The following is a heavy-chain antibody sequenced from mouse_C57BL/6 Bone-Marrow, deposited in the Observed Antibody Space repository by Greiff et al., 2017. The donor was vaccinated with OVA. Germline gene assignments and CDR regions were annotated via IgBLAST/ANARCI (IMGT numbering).Heavy chain of an antibody. CDR1: GFTFSSYG. V-gene: IGHV5-6*02. Sequence: DVMLVEPGGDLVKPGGSLKLSCAASGFTFSSYGMSWVRQTPDKRLEWVASISSGGSYTYYPASVKGRFPLSRDKAKSTLYLQLSSLKSEDTAMYYCARHSPRCFAYWGQGTLLTVSA. CDR3: ARHSPRCFAY. CDR2: ISSGGSYT. J-gene: IGHJ3*01.